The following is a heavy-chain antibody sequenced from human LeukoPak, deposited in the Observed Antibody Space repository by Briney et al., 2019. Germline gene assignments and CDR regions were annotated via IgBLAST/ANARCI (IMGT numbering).Heavy chain of an antibody. V-gene: IGHV1-2*02. J-gene: IGHJ4*02. CDR2: INPSSGGT. Sequence: ASVKVSCKASGYTFTGYYMHWVRQAPGQGLEWMGWINPSSGGTNSAQKFQGRVTMTRGTSITTAYMELSSLTSDDTAIYYCARGHYSTGWNLFDNWGQGTLVTVSS. D-gene: IGHD6-19*01. CDR1: GYTFTGYY. CDR3: ARGHYSTGWNLFDN.